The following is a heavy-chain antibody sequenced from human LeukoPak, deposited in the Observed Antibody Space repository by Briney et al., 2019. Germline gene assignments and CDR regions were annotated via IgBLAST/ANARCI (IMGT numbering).Heavy chain of an antibody. Sequence: GGSLRLSCAASGFTFSSYWMHWVRQAPGKGLVWVSRINSDGSSTSYADSVKGRFTISRDNAKNTLYLQMNSLRAEDTAVYYCARDPGSVYYYGSGSHYNVPVFDYWGQGTLVTVSS. CDR2: INSDGSST. D-gene: IGHD3-10*01. CDR3: ARDPGSVYYYGSGSHYNVPVFDY. J-gene: IGHJ4*02. V-gene: IGHV3-74*01. CDR1: GFTFSSYW.